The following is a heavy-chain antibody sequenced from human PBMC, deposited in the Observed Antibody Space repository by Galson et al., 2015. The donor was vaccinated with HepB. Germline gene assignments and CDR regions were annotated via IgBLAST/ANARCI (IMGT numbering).Heavy chain of an antibody. D-gene: IGHD3-10*01. CDR2: INAGNGNT. CDR3: ARVNYGSGSYYPNYYYYGMDV. Sequence: SVKVSCKASGYTFTSYAMHWVRQAPGQRLEWMGWINAGNGNTKYSQKFQGRVTITRDTSASTAYMELSSLRSEDTAVYYCARVNYGSGSYYPNYYYYGMDVWGQGTTVTVSS. CDR1: GYTFTSYA. V-gene: IGHV1-3*01. J-gene: IGHJ6*02.